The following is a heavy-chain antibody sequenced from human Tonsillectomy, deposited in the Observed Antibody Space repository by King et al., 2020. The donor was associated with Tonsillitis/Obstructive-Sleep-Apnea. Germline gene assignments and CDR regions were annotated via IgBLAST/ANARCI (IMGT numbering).Heavy chain of an antibody. Sequence: VQLVESGGGLVQPGGSLRLSCAVSGFPSSDHYMDWVRQAPGKGLEWVGRTSNKANSYTTEYAASVKGRFTISRDDSKNSLYLQMNSLKTEDTAVYYCTRSTDRAGRRYFDYWGQGTLVTVSS. J-gene: IGHJ4*02. CDR2: TSNKANSYTT. CDR1: GFPSSDHY. CDR3: TRSTDRAGRRYFDY. D-gene: IGHD1-1*01. V-gene: IGHV3-72*01.